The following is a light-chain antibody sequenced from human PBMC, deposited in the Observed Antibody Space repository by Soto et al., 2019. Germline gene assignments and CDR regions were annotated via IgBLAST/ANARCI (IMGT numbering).Light chain of an antibody. CDR3: QQYNSYSSYT. CDR1: QSISSW. V-gene: IGKV1-5*01. Sequence: DIQMTQSPSTLSASVGDRVTITCRASQSISSWLAWYQQKPGKAPKLLIYDASSLESGVPSRFSGSGSGTEFTRTISSLQPDDFATYYCQQYNSYSSYTFGQGTKVDIK. CDR2: DAS. J-gene: IGKJ2*01.